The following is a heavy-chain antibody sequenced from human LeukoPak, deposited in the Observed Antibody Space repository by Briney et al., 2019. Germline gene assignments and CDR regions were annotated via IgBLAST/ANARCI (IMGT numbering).Heavy chain of an antibody. CDR3: AKDPQSTVTSPPDY. D-gene: IGHD4-17*01. J-gene: IGHJ4*02. CDR1: GFTFSSYG. CDR2: IRYDGSNK. Sequence: GGSLRLSCAASGFTFSSYGMHWVRQAPGKGLEWVAFIRYDGSNKYYADSVKGRFTISRDNSKNTLYLQMNSLRAEDTAVYYCAKDPQSTVTSPPDYWGQGTLVTVSS. V-gene: IGHV3-30*02.